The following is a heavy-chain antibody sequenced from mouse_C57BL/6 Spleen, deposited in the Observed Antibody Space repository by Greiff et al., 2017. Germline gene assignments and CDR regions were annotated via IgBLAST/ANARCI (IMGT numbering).Heavy chain of an antibody. Sequence: VQLQQSGPELVKPGASVKMSCTASGYTFTDYNMHWVKQSHGKSLEWIGYINPNNGGTSYNQKFKGEATLTVNKSSSTAYMEISSLTSEDSAVYYCARGWLDWYLDVWGTGTTVTVSS. J-gene: IGHJ1*03. CDR3: ARGWLDWYLDV. CDR1: GYTFTDYN. V-gene: IGHV1-22*01. CDR2: INPNNGGT. D-gene: IGHD2-3*01.